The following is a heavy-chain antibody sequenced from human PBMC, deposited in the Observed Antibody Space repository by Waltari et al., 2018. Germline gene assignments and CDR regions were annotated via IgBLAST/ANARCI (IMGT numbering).Heavy chain of an antibody. CDR3: ARHWKRSGYRFDP. CDR2: IYYSGST. J-gene: IGHJ5*02. V-gene: IGHV4-39*01. Sequence: QLRLQESCPGLVKPSDTLSLTCTVSGGPISSGGYYWGWIRQSPGKGLEWIGSIYYSGSTYYNPTLESRVTISGDTSKNEFSLKLSSVTAADTAVYYCARHWKRSGYRFDPWGQGTLVTVSS. D-gene: IGHD5-12*01. CDR1: GGPISSGGYY.